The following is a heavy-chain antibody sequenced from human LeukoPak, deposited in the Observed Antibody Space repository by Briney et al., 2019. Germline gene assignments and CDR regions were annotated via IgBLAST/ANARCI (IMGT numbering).Heavy chain of an antibody. CDR1: GGTFSSYA. CDR2: IIPIFGTA. V-gene: IGHV1-69*01. CDR3: ARHYYYDSSGAIDY. J-gene: IGHJ4*02. Sequence: SVKVSCKASGGTFSSYAISWVRQAPGQGLEWMGGIIPIFGTANYAQKFQGRVTITADESTSTAYMELSSLRSEDTAVYYCARHYYYDSSGAIDYWGQGTLVTVSS. D-gene: IGHD3-22*01.